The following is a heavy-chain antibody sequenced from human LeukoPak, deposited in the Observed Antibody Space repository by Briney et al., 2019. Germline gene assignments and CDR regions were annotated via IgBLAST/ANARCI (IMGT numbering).Heavy chain of an antibody. V-gene: IGHV3-21*01. CDR3: ARVGSLRIQLWSPSDY. CDR2: ISSSSSYI. D-gene: IGHD5-18*01. Sequence: GGSLRLSCAASGFTFSSYSMNWVRQAPGKGLEWVSSISSSSSYIYQADSVKGRFTISRDNAKNSLYLQMNSLRAEDTAVYYCARVGSLRIQLWSPSDYWGQGTLVTVSS. J-gene: IGHJ4*02. CDR1: GFTFSSYS.